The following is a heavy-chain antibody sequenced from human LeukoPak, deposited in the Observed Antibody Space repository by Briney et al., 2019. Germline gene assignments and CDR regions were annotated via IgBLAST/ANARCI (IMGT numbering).Heavy chain of an antibody. D-gene: IGHD2-15*01. CDR2: ISSSGGST. V-gene: IGHV3-64D*09. CDR1: GFTFSSYA. Sequence: GGSLRLSCSASGFTFSSYAMHWVRQAPGKGLEYVSAISSSGGSTYYAVSVKGRFTISRDNSKNTLYLQMSSLRAEDPTVYYCVKAQNPHTVLAAPAYWGQGTLVTVSS. J-gene: IGHJ4*02. CDR3: VKAQNPHTVLAAPAY.